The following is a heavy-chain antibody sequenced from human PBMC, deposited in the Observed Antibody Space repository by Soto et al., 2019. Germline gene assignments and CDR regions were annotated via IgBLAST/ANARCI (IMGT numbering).Heavy chain of an antibody. CDR1: GYTVTDLS. CDR3: TPFGVVPL. D-gene: IGHD3-3*01. CDR2: FDPEDGET. V-gene: IGHV1-24*01. J-gene: IGHJ4*02. Sequence: APLPVSCEVSGYTVTDLSMHWVRQAPGKGLEWMGGFDPEDGETIYAQKFQGRVTMTEDTSTDTAYMELSSLRSEDTAVYYCTPFGVVPLWGQGNLVTVSS.